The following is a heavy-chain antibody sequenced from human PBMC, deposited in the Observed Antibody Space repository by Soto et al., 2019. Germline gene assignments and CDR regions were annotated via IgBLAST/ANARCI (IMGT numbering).Heavy chain of an antibody. J-gene: IGHJ6*02. CDR3: AAWDYYDSSGYYPLPPGSRRSGMDV. Sequence: SVKVSCKASGGTFSSYTISWVRQAPGQGLEWMGRIIPILGIANYAQKFQGRVTITADKSTSTAYMELSSLRSEDTAVYYCAAWDYYDSSGYYPLPPGSRRSGMDVWG. D-gene: IGHD3-22*01. CDR1: GGTFSSYT. V-gene: IGHV1-69*02. CDR2: IIPILGIA.